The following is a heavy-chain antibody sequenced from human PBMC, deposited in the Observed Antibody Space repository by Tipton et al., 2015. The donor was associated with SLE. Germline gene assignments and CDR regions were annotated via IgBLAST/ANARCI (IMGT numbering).Heavy chain of an antibody. V-gene: IGHV3-74*01. D-gene: IGHD6-13*01. Sequence: SLRLSCAGSGFTFNNYWMHWLRQAPGKGLVWVSRINSDGSDTRYADFVKGRFTISRDNSKNTLYLHMNGLRPEDTAVYFCARGGVGLKSWNSWFMDSWGQGTLVTVSS. CDR2: INSDGSDT. CDR1: GFTFNNYW. J-gene: IGHJ4*02. CDR3: ARGGVGLKSWNSWFMDS.